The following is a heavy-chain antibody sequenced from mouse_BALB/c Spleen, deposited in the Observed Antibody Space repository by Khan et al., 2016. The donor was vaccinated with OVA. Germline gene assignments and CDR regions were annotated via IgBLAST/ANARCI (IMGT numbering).Heavy chain of an antibody. D-gene: IGHD2-14*01. CDR3: ARGYDFVAH. CDR2: INPNTGNT. Sequence: VQLQQSGPDLVKTGASVKISCKASGYSFTGYYMNWVKQSHGKSLECIGRINPNTGNTNYNQKFKAQAILPVDTPSSTAYMELRSLPSEESAVYCCARGYDFVAHWGQGTLVTVSA. J-gene: IGHJ3*01. CDR1: GYSFTGYY. V-gene: IGHV1-20*02.